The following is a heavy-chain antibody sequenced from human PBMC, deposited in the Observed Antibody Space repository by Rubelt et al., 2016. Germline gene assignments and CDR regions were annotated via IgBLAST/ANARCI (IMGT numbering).Heavy chain of an antibody. CDR2: IYYSGST. J-gene: IGHJ5*02. CDR3: ARVSGDWFDP. CDR1: GGSISSSSYY. Sequence: QLQLQESGLGLVKPSETLSLTCTVSGGSISSSSYYWGWIRQPPGKGLEWIGSIYYSGSTYYNPSLKSRVTISVDTSKNQFSLKLSSVTAADTAVYYCARVSGDWFDPWGQGTLVTVSS. V-gene: IGHV4-39*07. D-gene: IGHD7-27*01.